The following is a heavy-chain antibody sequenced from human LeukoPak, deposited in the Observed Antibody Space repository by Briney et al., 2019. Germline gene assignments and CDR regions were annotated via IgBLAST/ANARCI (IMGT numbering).Heavy chain of an antibody. D-gene: IGHD3-9*01. CDR1: GDSVSNYY. CDR3: ARKRSFDL. Sequence: SETLSLTCTVSGDSVSNYYWSWIRQPPGKRLEWIGCIYYSESATYNPSLKSRVTISLDTSKNQFFLKLSSVTAADTAVYYCARKRSFDLWGLGTLVTVSS. J-gene: IGHJ4*02. CDR2: IYYSESA. V-gene: IGHV4-59*02.